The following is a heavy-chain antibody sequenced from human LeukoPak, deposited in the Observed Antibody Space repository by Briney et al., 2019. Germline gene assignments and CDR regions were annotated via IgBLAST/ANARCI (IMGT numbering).Heavy chain of an antibody. CDR1: GFTFSSYG. Sequence: GGSLRLSCAASGFTFSSYGMHWVRQAPGKGLEWVAFIRYDGSNKYYADSVKGRFTISRDNSKNTLYLQMNSLRAEDTAVYYCAKDLVSGSSWYPDLDYWGQGTLVTVSS. V-gene: IGHV3-30*02. J-gene: IGHJ4*02. CDR3: AKDLVSGSSWYPDLDY. CDR2: IRYDGSNK. D-gene: IGHD6-13*01.